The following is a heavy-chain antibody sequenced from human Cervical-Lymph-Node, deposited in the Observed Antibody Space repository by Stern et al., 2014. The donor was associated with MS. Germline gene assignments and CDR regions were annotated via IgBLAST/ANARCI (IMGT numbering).Heavy chain of an antibody. Sequence: DQLVESGGGVVQPGRSLRLSCAASGFTFSSYGMHWVRQAPGKGLEWVAGIWYDGSNKYYADSVKGRFTISRDNSKNTLYLQMNSLRAEDTAVYYCARDDGNYYYYYGMDVWGQGTTVTVSS. CDR1: GFTFSSYG. J-gene: IGHJ6*02. CDR2: IWYDGSNK. CDR3: ARDDGNYYYYYGMDV. V-gene: IGHV3-33*01.